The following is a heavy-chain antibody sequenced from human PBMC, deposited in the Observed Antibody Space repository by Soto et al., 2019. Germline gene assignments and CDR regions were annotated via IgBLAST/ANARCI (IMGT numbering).Heavy chain of an antibody. CDR2: ISSSSSYI. CDR3: ARDPRYCSSTSCPGMSWFDP. Sequence: EVQLVESGGGLVKPGGSLRLSCAASGFTFSSYSMNWVRQAPGKGLEWVSSISSSSSYIYYADSVKGRFTISRDNAKNSLYLQMNSLRAEDTAVYYCARDPRYCSSTSCPGMSWFDPWGQGTLVTVSS. CDR1: GFTFSSYS. V-gene: IGHV3-21*01. J-gene: IGHJ5*02. D-gene: IGHD2-2*01.